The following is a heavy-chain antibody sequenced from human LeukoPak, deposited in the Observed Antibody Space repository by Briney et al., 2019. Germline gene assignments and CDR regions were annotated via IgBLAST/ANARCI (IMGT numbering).Heavy chain of an antibody. CDR2: IHHSGYT. D-gene: IGHD3-3*02. CDR3: ARNGFRNFDWLDP. CDR1: GFSISSDHS. V-gene: IGHV4-38-2*01. J-gene: IGHJ5*02. Sequence: SENLSLTCGVSGFSISSDHSWAWIRQPPGKGLEWIGSIHHSGYTLYNSSLVSRVTISLGASKNQFSLLLTSVTAADTAVYYCARNGFRNFDWLDPWGQGTLVTVSS.